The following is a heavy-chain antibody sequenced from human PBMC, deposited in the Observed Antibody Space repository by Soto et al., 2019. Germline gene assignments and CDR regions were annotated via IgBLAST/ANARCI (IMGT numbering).Heavy chain of an antibody. J-gene: IGHJ5*02. CDR1: GYTFTDYF. CDR3: ARVTLKAGNWFDP. CDR2: INPKSRGT. V-gene: IGHV1-2*02. Sequence: QVQLVPFGAEVKEPGASVKVSCKASGYTFTDYFIHRVPQAPGPGVEWMGWINPKSRGTTYAPKFQGRVTMTRDTSNSTAYMELRGLTSDDTAIYYCARVTLKAGNWFDPWGQGTLVTVSS.